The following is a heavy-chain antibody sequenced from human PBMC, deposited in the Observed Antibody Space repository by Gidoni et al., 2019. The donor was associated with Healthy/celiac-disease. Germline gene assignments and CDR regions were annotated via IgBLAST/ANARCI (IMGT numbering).Heavy chain of an antibody. Sequence: QLQLQESGPGLVKPSETLSLTCTVSGGSISSSSYYWGWIRQPPGKGLEWIGSIYYSGSTYYNPSLKSRVTISVDTSKNQFALKLSSVTAADTAVYYCARMRHDRLWSGYYSNWFDPWGQGTLVTVSS. J-gene: IGHJ5*02. CDR1: GGSISSSSYY. D-gene: IGHD3-3*01. V-gene: IGHV4-39*01. CDR3: ARMRHDRLWSGYYSNWFDP. CDR2: IYYSGST.